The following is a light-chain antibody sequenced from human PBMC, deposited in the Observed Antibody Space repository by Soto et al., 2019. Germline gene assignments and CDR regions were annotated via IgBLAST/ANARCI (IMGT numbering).Light chain of an antibody. CDR3: HQYNNWPLT. CDR1: QSVSRN. CDR2: DAS. J-gene: IGKJ4*01. V-gene: IGKV3-15*01. Sequence: EVVMTQSPATLSVSPGERATLSCRASQSVSRNVAWYQQKPGQAPRLLIYDASTRATGTPDRLSGTGSGTEFTLTISSLQSEDFALYCCHQYNNWPLTFGGGTKVDIK.